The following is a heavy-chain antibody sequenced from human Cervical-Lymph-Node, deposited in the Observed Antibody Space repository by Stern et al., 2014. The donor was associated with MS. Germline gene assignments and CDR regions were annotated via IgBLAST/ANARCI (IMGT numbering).Heavy chain of an antibody. V-gene: IGHV4-4*02. Sequence: QVQLQESGPGLVKPSWTLSLTCAVSGGSISNTNWWGWVRQTPGMGLEWIGEIYHSGPTNFSPSLKSRVTMSVEKSKTQSSLELKSVTAADTAVYYCARVHSGYNWFDYWGQGTLVTVSS. CDR1: GGSISNTNW. CDR2: IYHSGPT. D-gene: IGHD5-12*01. J-gene: IGHJ4*02. CDR3: ARVHSGYNWFDY.